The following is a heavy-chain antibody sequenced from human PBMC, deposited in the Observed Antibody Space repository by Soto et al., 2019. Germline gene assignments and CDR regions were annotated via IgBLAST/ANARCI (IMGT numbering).Heavy chain of an antibody. Sequence: EVQLLESGGGLVQPGGSLRLSCAASGFTFGTYAMNWVRHAPGKGLEWVSGIAGRGGSTYYADSVKGRFTITSDNSKNTLYLQMTSLRADATAVYYCAKDRSVDTRDWFDPWGQGTLVTVSS. CDR3: AKDRSVDTRDWFDP. J-gene: IGHJ5*02. CDR1: GFTFGTYA. V-gene: IGHV3-23*01. D-gene: IGHD5-18*01. CDR2: IAGRGGST.